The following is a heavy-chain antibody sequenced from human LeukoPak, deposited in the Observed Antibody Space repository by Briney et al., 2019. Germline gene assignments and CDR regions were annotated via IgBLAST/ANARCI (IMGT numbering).Heavy chain of an antibody. J-gene: IGHJ4*02. CDR1: GFNVSSNY. V-gene: IGHV3-53*04. D-gene: IGHD4-23*01. CDR2: IYWGGST. Sequence: PGGSLRLSCAASGFNVSSNYMTWVCQAPGKGLECVSGIYWGGSTYYADSVKGRFTISRHNSRDTMYLQMNSLRTEDTAVYYCARTLRGGKFDYWGQGTLVTVSS. CDR3: ARTLRGGKFDY.